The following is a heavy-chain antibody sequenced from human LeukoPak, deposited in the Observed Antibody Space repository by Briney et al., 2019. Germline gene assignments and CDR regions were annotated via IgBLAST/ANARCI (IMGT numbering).Heavy chain of an antibody. D-gene: IGHD3-10*01. CDR2: IVIGGDT. J-gene: IGHJ4*02. Sequence: GGSLRLSCGASGFTFRNYDMHWVRQAAGKGLEWGSTIVIGGDTYYPGSVKGRFTISRENAKNSLYLQMNSLRAGDTAVDYCARGEFYGSGSYLFDYWGQGTLVTVSS. CDR3: ARGEFYGSGSYLFDY. CDR1: GFTFRNYD. V-gene: IGHV3-13*01.